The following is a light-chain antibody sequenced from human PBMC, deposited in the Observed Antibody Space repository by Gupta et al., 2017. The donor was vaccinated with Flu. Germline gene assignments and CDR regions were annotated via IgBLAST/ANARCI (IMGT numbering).Light chain of an antibody. V-gene: IGLV3-25*01. Sequence: RARRTSVGDALSKENVYWYHRRRDEAPVLVIYKEIERRPGGPERVSGSHSGNTDTLTISGVQAGDEADYYCQAADSSGTDPVVFGGGTKLTVL. J-gene: IGLJ2*01. CDR1: ALSKEN. CDR3: QAADSSGTDPVV. CDR2: KEI.